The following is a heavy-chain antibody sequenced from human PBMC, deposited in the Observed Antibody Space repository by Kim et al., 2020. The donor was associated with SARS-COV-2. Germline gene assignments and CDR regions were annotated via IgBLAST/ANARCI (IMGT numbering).Heavy chain of an antibody. CDR3: ARGVPYSSSWYDHNWFDP. CDR1: GFTFSSYS. V-gene: IGHV3-48*04. D-gene: IGHD6-13*01. J-gene: IGHJ5*02. CDR2: ISSSSSTI. Sequence: GGSLRLSCAASGFTFSSYSMNWVRRAPGKGLEWVSYISSSSSTIYYADSVKGRFTISRDNAKNSLYLQMNSLRAEDTAVYYCARGVPYSSSWYDHNWFDPWGQGTLVTVSS.